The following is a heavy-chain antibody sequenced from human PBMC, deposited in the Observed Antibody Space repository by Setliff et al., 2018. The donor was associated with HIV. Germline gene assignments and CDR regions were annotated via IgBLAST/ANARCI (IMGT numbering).Heavy chain of an antibody. J-gene: IGHJ6*03. Sequence: PSETLSLTCTVSGGSISSGGYYWTWIRQPPGKGLEWIGEINHSGSTNYNPSLKSRVTISVDTSKNQFSLKLNSVTAADTAVYYCARVVGYYDSSGYPNYYYYYWTSGAKGPRSPSP. CDR1: GGSISSGGYY. CDR2: INHSGST. CDR3: ARVVGYYDSSGYPNYYYYYWTS. V-gene: IGHV4-39*07. D-gene: IGHD3-22*01.